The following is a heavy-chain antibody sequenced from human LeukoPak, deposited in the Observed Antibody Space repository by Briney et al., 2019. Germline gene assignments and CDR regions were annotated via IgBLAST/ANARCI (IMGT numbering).Heavy chain of an antibody. V-gene: IGHV4-59*08. J-gene: IGHJ4*02. CDR2: IYYSGST. CDR1: GGSISSYY. Sequence: SETLSLTCTVSGGSISSYYWSWIRQPPGKGLEWIGYIYYSGSTNYNPSLKSRVTISVDTSKNQFSLKLSSVTAAGTAVYYCARLGTVTIDYWGQGTLVTVSS. CDR3: ARLGTVTIDY. D-gene: IGHD4-17*01.